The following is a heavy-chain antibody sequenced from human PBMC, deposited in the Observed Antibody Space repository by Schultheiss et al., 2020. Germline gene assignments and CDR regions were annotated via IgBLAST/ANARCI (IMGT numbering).Heavy chain of an antibody. CDR1: GGSISSSNW. J-gene: IGHJ5*02. CDR2: IYTSGST. V-gene: IGHV4-4*02. Sequence: SETLSLTCAVSGGSISSSNWWSWVRQPPGKGLEWIGRIYTSGSTNYNPSLKSRVTMSVDTSKNQFSLKLSSVTAADTAVYYCARGSGDYVWFDPWGQGTLVTVSS. D-gene: IGHD4-17*01. CDR3: ARGSGDYVWFDP.